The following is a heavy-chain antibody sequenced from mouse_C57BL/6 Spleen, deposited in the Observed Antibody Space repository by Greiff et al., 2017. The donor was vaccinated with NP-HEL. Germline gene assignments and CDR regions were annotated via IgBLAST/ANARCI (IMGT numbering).Heavy chain of an antibody. CDR2: IYPGSGST. Sequence: QVQLKQSGAELVKPGASVKMSCKASGYTFTSYWITWVKQRPGQGLEWIGDIYPGSGSTNYNEKFKSKATLTVDTSSSTAYMQLSSLTSEDSAVYYCARSLNWDEDAMDYWGQGTSVTVSS. J-gene: IGHJ4*01. V-gene: IGHV1-55*01. CDR1: GYTFTSYW. D-gene: IGHD4-1*01. CDR3: ARSLNWDEDAMDY.